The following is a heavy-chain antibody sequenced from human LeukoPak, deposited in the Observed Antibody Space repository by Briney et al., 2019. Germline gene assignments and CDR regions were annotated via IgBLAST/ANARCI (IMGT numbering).Heavy chain of an antibody. CDR2: FDPEDGET. J-gene: IGHJ5*02. V-gene: IGHV1-24*01. CDR3: ASTYSNPQQPWFDP. Sequence: ASVKVSCKVSGYTLTALSMHWVRQAPGKGLEWMGGFDPEDGETIYAQKFQGRVTMTEDTSTDTAYMELSSLRSEDTAVYYCASTYSNPQQPWFDPWGQGTLVTVSS. D-gene: IGHD4-11*01. CDR1: GYTLTALS.